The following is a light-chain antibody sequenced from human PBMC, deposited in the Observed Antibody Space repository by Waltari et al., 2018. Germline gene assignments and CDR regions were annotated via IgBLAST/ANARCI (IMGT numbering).Light chain of an antibody. CDR1: QSISGW. CDR3: MQALQTFT. CDR2: DAS. Sequence: DIQMTQTPSTLSASVGDRVTITCRASQSISGWLAWYQQKPGKAPKLLIFDASKLESGVPSRFSGSGFGTDFTLKISRVEAEDVGVYYCMQALQTFTFGQGTRLEIK. V-gene: IGKV1-5*01. J-gene: IGKJ5*01.